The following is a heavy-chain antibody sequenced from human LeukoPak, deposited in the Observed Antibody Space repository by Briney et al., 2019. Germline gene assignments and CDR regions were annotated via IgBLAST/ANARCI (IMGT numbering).Heavy chain of an antibody. V-gene: IGHV3-23*01. J-gene: IGHJ4*02. CDR1: GFTFSSYA. CDR2: ISGFGGSA. CDR3: AKDQRFSGWYFVY. D-gene: IGHD6-19*01. Sequence: GGSLRLSCAASGFTFSSYAMSWVRQAPGKGLEWVSVISGFGGSAHYADSVKGRFTISRDNSKSTVYLQMNSLRAEDTAVYYCAKDQRFSGWYFVYWGQGTLVTVSS.